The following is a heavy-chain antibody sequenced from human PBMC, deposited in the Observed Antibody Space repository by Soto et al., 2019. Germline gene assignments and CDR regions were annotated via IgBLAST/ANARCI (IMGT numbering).Heavy chain of an antibody. CDR3: ASHTYSWLNQFEN. CDR2: IYYSGTT. CDR1: GASISSNNYY. D-gene: IGHD6-13*01. V-gene: IGHV4-39*01. J-gene: IGHJ4*01. Sequence: SETLSLTCIVSGASISSNNYYWGWIRQPPGKGLEWVGSIYYSGTTYYNPSLKSRVTISVDTSKNQFSLNLSSVTAADTAVYYGASHTYSWLNQFENWGHGTLVTVAS.